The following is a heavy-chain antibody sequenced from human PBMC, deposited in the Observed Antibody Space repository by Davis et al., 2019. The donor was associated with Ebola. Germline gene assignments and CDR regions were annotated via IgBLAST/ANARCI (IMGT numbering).Heavy chain of an antibody. Sequence: GESLKISCVGSGFTFSAYAMSWVRQAPGKGLQWVSAISGSGGTTYYADSVKGRFTVSRDNSKNTLYLQMNSLRAEDTAVYYCARDGGVTTYDSSGYYYKYGDYFDYWGQGTLVTVSS. D-gene: IGHD3-22*01. CDR2: ISGSGGTT. V-gene: IGHV3-23*01. CDR3: ARDGGVTTYDSSGYYYKYGDYFDY. J-gene: IGHJ4*02. CDR1: GFTFSAYA.